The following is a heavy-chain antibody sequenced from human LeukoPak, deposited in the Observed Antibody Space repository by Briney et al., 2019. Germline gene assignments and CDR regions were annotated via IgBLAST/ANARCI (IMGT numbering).Heavy chain of an antibody. CDR3: ARGRFGSC. CDR1: GFTFSGYE. J-gene: IGHJ1*01. Sequence: GGSLRLSSTASGFTFSGYEMNWVRQAPGKGLEWVSYISSSGNSIYYADSVKGRFTISRDNAKNSLYLQMNSLRAEDMAVYYCARGRFGSCWGQGTLVTVSS. D-gene: IGHD6-13*01. V-gene: IGHV3-48*03. CDR2: ISSSGNSI.